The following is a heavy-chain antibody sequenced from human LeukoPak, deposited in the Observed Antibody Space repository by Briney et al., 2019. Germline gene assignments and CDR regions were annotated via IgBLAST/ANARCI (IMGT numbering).Heavy chain of an antibody. V-gene: IGHV4-39*01. CDR2: ISYSGNT. CDR3: ARHCCSGPAKRVFDI. D-gene: IGHD2-15*01. Sequence: SETLSLTCTVSGGSIISSDYHWGWVRQPPGKGLEWIGTISYSGNTDYNPSLRSRVTISVDTSNNRFSLRLGSVTAADTAVYHCARHCCSGPAKRVFDIWGQGTMVTVSS. CDR1: GGSIISSDYH. J-gene: IGHJ3*02.